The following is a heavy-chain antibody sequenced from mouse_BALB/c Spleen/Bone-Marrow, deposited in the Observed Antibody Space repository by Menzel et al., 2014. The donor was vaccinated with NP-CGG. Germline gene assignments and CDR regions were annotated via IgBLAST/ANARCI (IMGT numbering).Heavy chain of an antibody. CDR1: GFSLTSYG. V-gene: IGHV2-2*02. J-gene: IGHJ2*01. CDR3: ARNLRGNYGFDY. D-gene: IGHD2-1*01. Sequence: VQLQQSGPGLVQPSQSLPITCTVSGFSLTSYGVHWVRQSPGKGLEWLGVIWSGGSTDYNAAFISRLSISKDNSKSQVFFKMNSLQANDTAIYYCARNLRGNYGFDYWGQGTTLTVSS. CDR2: IWSGGST.